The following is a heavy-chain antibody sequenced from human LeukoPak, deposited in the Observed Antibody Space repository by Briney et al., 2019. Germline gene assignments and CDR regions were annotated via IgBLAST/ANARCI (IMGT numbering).Heavy chain of an antibody. J-gene: IGHJ4*02. CDR1: GFTVSSNY. CDR2: IYSGGDT. V-gene: IGHV3-66*01. CDR3: ARSNCNSCYLGVWYYFDY. Sequence: GGSLRLSCAASGFTVSSNYMSWVRQAPGKGLEWVSIIYSGGDTYYTDSVKGRFTISRDNSKNTLYLQMNSLRAEDTAVYYCARSNCNSCYLGVWYYFDYWGQGTLVTVSS. D-gene: IGHD1/OR15-1a*01.